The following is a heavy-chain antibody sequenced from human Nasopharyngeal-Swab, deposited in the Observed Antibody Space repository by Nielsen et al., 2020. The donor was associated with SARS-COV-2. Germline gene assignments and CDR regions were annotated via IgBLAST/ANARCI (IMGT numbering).Heavy chain of an antibody. CDR3: ARDAGGFYTKDQPYFDY. J-gene: IGHJ4*02. Sequence: ASVKVSCKASGYIFTNYYMHWVRQAPGQGPEWMGIINPTGGSTTYAQKFQGRVIMTRDTSTSTLYMELRGLRSEDTAVYFCARDAGGFYTKDQPYFDYWGQGSLVTVSS. D-gene: IGHD3-10*01. CDR1: GYIFTNYY. V-gene: IGHV1-46*01. CDR2: INPTGGST.